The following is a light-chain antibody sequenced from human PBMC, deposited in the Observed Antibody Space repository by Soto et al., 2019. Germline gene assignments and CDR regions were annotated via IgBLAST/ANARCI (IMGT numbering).Light chain of an antibody. J-gene: IGKJ5*01. Sequence: EIVMTQSRATLSVSPGEGVTLSCRASESVRSNVSWYQQKPGQAPRLLIYGSSTRATGIPDRFRGSGSGTEYTLTISSLQSEDFAVYYCQQYNSWPPITFGQGTRLEIK. CDR1: ESVRSN. CDR3: QQYNSWPPIT. V-gene: IGKV3-15*01. CDR2: GSS.